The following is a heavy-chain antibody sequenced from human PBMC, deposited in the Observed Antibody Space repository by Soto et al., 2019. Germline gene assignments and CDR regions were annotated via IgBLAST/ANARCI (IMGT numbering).Heavy chain of an antibody. Sequence: GEPLEIYWRGSGYSFTSYRVGWVRQMPGKGLEWMGIIYPGDSDTRYSPSFQGQVTISADKSISTAYLQWSSLKAADTAMYYCARQSLVPTIFGVVKPPDYYYSGMDVWGQGTTVTVSS. J-gene: IGHJ6*02. CDR2: IYPGDSDT. CDR1: GYSFTSYR. CDR3: ARQSLVPTIFGVVKPPDYYYSGMDV. D-gene: IGHD3-3*01. V-gene: IGHV5-51*01.